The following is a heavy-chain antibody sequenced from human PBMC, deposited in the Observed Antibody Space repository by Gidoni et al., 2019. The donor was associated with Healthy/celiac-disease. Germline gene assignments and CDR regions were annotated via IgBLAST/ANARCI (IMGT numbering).Heavy chain of an antibody. Sequence: EVQLVQSGAEVKTPGDALKISCKGSGYSFPSYVIGWARQMPGIGLEWRGPFYPGDSDTIYSPSFQGQVTISADKSISTAYLQCSSLKASDTAMYYCARQFAVTTSFDYWGQGTLVTVSS. J-gene: IGHJ4*02. D-gene: IGHD4-17*01. CDR3: ARQFAVTTSFDY. V-gene: IGHV5-51*01. CDR1: GYSFPSYV. CDR2: FYPGDSDT.